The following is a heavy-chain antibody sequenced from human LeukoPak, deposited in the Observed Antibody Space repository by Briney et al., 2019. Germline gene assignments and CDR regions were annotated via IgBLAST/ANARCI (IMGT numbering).Heavy chain of an antibody. D-gene: IGHD3-3*01. CDR3: ASGATRITVFGVVNYDAFDI. CDR2: IYYSGST. J-gene: IGHJ3*02. Sequence: SETLSLTCTVSGGSISSYYWSWIRQPPGKGLEWIGYIYYSGSTNYNPSLKSRVTISVDTSKNQFSLKLSSVTAADTAVYYCASGATRITVFGVVNYDAFDIWGQGTMVTVSS. CDR1: GGSISSYY. V-gene: IGHV4-59*08.